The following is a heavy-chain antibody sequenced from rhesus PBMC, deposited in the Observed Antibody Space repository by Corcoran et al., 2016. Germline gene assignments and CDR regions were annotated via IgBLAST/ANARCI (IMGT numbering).Heavy chain of an antibody. CDR3: AGSSDGWYFDI. V-gene: IGHV1-69*01. CDR1: GYTFTYLY. J-gene: IGHJ2*01. D-gene: IGHD4-29*01. Sequence: EMQLLQSEAEVNKPGASVKISCKASGYTFTYLYLPWLRQTPGQGLEWMVWITPYNGNTNYAQKFQDRATITRDRSMSTAYMELSSLRSEDTAVYYCAGSSDGWYFDIWGPGTPITISS. CDR2: ITPYNGNT.